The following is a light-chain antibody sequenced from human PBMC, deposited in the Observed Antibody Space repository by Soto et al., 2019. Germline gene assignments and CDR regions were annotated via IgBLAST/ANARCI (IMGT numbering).Light chain of an antibody. CDR2: GSS. CDR3: QQYNNWTPYT. V-gene: IGKV3-15*01. J-gene: IGKJ2*01. CDR1: QSVSSN. Sequence: EIVMTQSPATLSVSPGERATLSCRASQSVSSNLAWYQQKPGQAPRLLIYGSSTRATGIPARFSVSGSGTEFTLTLSSLQSEDFVVYYCQQYNNWTPYTFGQGTKLEIK.